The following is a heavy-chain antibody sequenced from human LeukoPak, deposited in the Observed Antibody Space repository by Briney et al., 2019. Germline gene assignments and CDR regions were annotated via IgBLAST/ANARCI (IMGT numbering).Heavy chain of an antibody. CDR1: GGSFSGYY. J-gene: IGHJ4*02. Sequence: SETLSLTCAVYGGSFSGYYWSWIRQPPGKGLEWIREINHSGSTNYNPSLKSRVTISVDTSKNQFSLKLSSVTAADTAVYYCARDKYLGYCSGGSCYFLKYYFDYWGQGTLVTVSS. CDR2: INHSGST. V-gene: IGHV4-34*01. D-gene: IGHD2-15*01. CDR3: ARDKYLGYCSGGSCYFLKYYFDY.